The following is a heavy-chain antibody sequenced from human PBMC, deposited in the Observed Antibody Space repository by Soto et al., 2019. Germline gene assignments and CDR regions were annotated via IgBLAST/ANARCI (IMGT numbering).Heavy chain of an antibody. CDR2: IIPIFTRT. Sequence: SVKVSCKASAGTFSTSSFVWVRQGPGQGLEWMGGIIPIFTRTNFAQKFQGRVTFSADESTRTTYMELRSLTSEDTAIYYCARDVVRSTAGDSWGQGTLVTVSS. CDR3: ARDVVRSTAGDS. V-gene: IGHV1-69*13. D-gene: IGHD2-15*01. J-gene: IGHJ4*02. CDR1: AGTFSTSS.